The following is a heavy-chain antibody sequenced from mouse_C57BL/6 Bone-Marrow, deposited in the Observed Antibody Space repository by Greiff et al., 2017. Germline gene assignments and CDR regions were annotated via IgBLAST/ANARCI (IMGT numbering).Heavy chain of an antibody. CDR3: ANPCYSNYDDYAMDY. V-gene: IGHV2-5*01. J-gene: IGHJ4*01. CDR2: IWRGGST. Sequence: VQLKQSGPGLVQPSQSLSITCTVSGFSLTSYGVHWVRQSPGKGLEWLGVIWRGGSTDYNAAFMSRLSITQDNSKSQVFFKMNSLQADDTAIYYCANPCYSNYDDYAMDYWGQGTSVTVSS. CDR1: GFSLTSYG. D-gene: IGHD2-5*01.